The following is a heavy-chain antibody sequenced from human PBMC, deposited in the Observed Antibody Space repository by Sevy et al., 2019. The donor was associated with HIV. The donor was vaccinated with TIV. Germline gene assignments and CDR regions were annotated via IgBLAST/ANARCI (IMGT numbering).Heavy chain of an antibody. CDR3: ARAGGSSGWFAFDI. Sequence: GGSLRLSCAASGFTFRSYDMHWVRQITGKGLEWVSSINTGGNSYYPDSVRGRFTMSRENAKNSLYLKMNSLGVGDTAIYYCARAGGSSGWFAFDIWGQGTVVTVSS. J-gene: IGHJ3*02. V-gene: IGHV3-13*01. D-gene: IGHD6-19*01. CDR2: INTGGNS. CDR1: GFTFRSYD.